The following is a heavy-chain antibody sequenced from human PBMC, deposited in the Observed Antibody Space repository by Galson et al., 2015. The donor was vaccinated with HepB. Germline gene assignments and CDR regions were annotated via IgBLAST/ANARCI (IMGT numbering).Heavy chain of an antibody. CDR2: IIPITSTT. CDR3: ARDPSYCGGGTCLSLGAFDP. J-gene: IGHJ3*01. CDR1: GGTFSNFG. V-gene: IGHV1-69*06. D-gene: IGHD2-21*01. Sequence: SVKVSCKASGGTFSNFGISWVRQTPGQRPEWVGGIIPITSTTDYAQKFQGRVTITADKSTNIAYMELRSLRSEDTAVYYCARDPSYCGGGTCLSLGAFDPWGQGTMVTVSS.